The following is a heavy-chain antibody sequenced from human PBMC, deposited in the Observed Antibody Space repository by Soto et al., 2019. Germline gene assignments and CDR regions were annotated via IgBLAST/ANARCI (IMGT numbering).Heavy chain of an antibody. D-gene: IGHD1-1*01. CDR3: AKATRWNAPRDFDY. J-gene: IGHJ4*02. Sequence: GGSLRLSCAASEFTFSSYAMSWVRQAPGKGLEWVSTISGSGGWIDYADSVKGRFTISRDNSKNKLYLQMNSLRAEDSAVYYCAKATRWNAPRDFDYWGQGTLVTVSS. CDR1: EFTFSSYA. V-gene: IGHV3-23*01. CDR2: ISGSGGWI.